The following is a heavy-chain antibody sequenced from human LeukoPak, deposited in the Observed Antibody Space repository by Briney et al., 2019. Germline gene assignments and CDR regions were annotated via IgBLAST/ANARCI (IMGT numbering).Heavy chain of an antibody. CDR1: GGSISSYF. D-gene: IGHD3-10*01. J-gene: IGHJ4*02. CDR3: ARGAHGSGSCSFWFDY. Sequence: PSETLSLTCIVSGGSISSYFWSWIRQPPGKGLEWIGYISNSGSTNYNPSLKSRVTISADTSKNQFSLKLSSVTAADTAVYYCARGAHGSGSCSFWFDYWGQGTLVTVSS. CDR2: ISNSGST. V-gene: IGHV4-59*01.